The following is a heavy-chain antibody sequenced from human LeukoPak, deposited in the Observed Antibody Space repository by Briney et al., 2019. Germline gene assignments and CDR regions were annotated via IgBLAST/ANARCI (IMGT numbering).Heavy chain of an antibody. CDR2: IYYSGST. V-gene: IGHV4-30-4*02. J-gene: IGHJ6*02. D-gene: IGHD3-3*01. CDR3: ARDNYDFWSGYSSYYYGMDV. CDR1: GGSISSGDYY. Sequence: SETLSLTCTVSGGSISSGDYYWSWIRQPPGKGLEWIGYIYYSGSTYYNPSLKSRVTISVDTSKNQFSLKLSSVTAADTAVYYCARDNYDFWSGYSSYYYGMDVWGQGTTVTVSS.